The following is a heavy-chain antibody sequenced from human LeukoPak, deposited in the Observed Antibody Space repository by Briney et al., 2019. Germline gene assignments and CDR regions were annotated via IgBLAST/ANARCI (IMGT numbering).Heavy chain of an antibody. CDR1: VYTFTNFD. CDR3: GRGRVGIA. J-gene: IGHJ5*02. Sequence: ASVKVSCKPSVYTFTNFDVNWVRQAAGQGLEWMGYINLNNGDTDSAQKFQGRITMTRDTSINPAYMELSSLKPYDSAMYYLGRGRVGIASGQGTLVTVAS. CDR2: INLNNGDT. V-gene: IGHV1-8*02.